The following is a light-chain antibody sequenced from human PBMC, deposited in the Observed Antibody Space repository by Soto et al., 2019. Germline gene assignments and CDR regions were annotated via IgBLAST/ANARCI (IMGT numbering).Light chain of an antibody. J-gene: IGKJ1*01. V-gene: IGKV1-27*01. CDR3: QKYNSAPRT. CDR1: QTINNW. CDR2: AAS. Sequence: DIQMTQSPSTLSASVGDRVTITCRASQTINNWLAWYQQKPGKVPKLLIYAASTLQSGVPSRFSGSGSGTDFTLTISSLQPEDVATYYCQKYNSAPRTFGRGTKVDIK.